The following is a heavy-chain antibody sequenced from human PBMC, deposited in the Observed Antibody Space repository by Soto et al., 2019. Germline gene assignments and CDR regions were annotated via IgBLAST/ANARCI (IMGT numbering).Heavy chain of an antibody. D-gene: IGHD5-18*01. CDR3: ARDQAGYGPNGAFDY. V-gene: IGHV3-33*01. Sequence: GGSLRLSCAASGFTFSSYGMHWVRQAPGKGLEWVAVIWYDGSNKYYADSVKGRFTISRDNSKNTLYLQMNSLRAEDTAVYYCARDQAGYGPNGAFDYWGQGTLVTVSS. J-gene: IGHJ4*02. CDR1: GFTFSSYG. CDR2: IWYDGSNK.